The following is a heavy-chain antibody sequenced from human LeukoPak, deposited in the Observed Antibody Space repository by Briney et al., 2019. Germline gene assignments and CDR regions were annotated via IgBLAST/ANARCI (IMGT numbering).Heavy chain of an antibody. V-gene: IGHV3-30*18. CDR1: GFTFSSYG. CDR2: ISYDGSNK. CDR3: AKGVLRYFDWLFH. Sequence: GSLRLSCAASGFTFSSYGMHWVRQAPGKGLEWVAVISYDGSNKYYADSVKGRFTISRDNSKNTLYLQMNSLRAEDTAVYYCAKGVLRYFDWLFHWGQGTLVTVSS. D-gene: IGHD3-9*01. J-gene: IGHJ5*02.